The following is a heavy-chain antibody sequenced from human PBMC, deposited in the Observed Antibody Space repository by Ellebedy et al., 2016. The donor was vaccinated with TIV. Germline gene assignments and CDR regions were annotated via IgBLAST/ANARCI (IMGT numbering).Heavy chain of an antibody. CDR1: GGSISRLH. V-gene: IGHV4-59*11. Sequence: MPSETLSLTCTVSGGSISRLHWSWIRQPPGKGLEWIGDIYYNGSTYYNPSLKSRVTISVDTSKNQFSLKLSSVVAADTAVYYCARGLPAWGVLYYFDYWGQGTLVTVSS. CDR3: ARGLPAWGVLYYFDY. D-gene: IGHD3-16*01. J-gene: IGHJ4*02. CDR2: IYYNGST.